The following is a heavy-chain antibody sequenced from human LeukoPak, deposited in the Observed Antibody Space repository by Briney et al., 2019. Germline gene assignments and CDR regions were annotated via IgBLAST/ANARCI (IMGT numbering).Heavy chain of an antibody. D-gene: IGHD3-22*01. J-gene: IGHJ4*02. CDR2: ISSSSSYM. CDR1: GFTFSSYS. V-gene: IGHV3-21*01. CDR3: ARDPTYDSSGGFDY. Sequence: TGGSLRLSCAASGFTFSSYSMNWVRQAPGKGLEWVSSISSSSSYMYYADSVKGRFTISRDNAKNSLYLQMNSLRAEDTAVYYCARDPTYDSSGGFDYWGQGTLVTVSS.